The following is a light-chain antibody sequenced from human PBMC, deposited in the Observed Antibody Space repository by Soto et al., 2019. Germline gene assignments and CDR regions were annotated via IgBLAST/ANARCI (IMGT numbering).Light chain of an antibody. CDR2: GAS. CDR1: QSLSSY. J-gene: IGKJ2*01. CDR3: RQYGSSPSYT. V-gene: IGKV3-20*01. Sequence: EIVLTQSPGTLSLSPGERATLSCRASQSLSSYLAWYQQKPGQAPRLLIYGASSRATGIPDRFSGSGSVTDFALTISRLEPEDFAVYYCRQYGSSPSYTCGQGTKLEIK.